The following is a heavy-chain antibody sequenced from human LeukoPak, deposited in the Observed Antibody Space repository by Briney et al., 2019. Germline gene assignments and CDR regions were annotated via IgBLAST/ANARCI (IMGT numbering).Heavy chain of an antibody. Sequence: SETLSLTCTVSGDSISSGGNFWSWIRRPPGKGLEWIGYIYHSGSTYYNPSLKSRVTISVDTSKNQFSLKLSSVTAADTAVYYCARCALYYYGMDVWGQGTTVTVSS. CDR2: IYHSGST. CDR3: ARCALYYYGMDV. CDR1: GDSISSGGNF. D-gene: IGHD5-24*01. V-gene: IGHV4-30-2*02. J-gene: IGHJ6*02.